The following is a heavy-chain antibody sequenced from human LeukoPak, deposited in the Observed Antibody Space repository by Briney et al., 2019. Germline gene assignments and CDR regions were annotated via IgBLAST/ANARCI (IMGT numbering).Heavy chain of an antibody. CDR2: ISSSSYI. CDR3: ARRSADYVWGSYRSPPDY. Sequence: GGSLRLSCAASGFTFSSYSMNWVRQAPGKGLEWVSSISSSSYIYYADSVKGRFTISRDNAKNSLYLQMNSLRAEDTAVYYCARRSADYVWGSYRSPPDYWGQGTLVTVSS. CDR1: GFTFSSYS. J-gene: IGHJ4*02. D-gene: IGHD3-16*02. V-gene: IGHV3-21*01.